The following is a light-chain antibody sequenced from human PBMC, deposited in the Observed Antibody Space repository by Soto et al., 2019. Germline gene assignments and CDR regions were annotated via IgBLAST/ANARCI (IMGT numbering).Light chain of an antibody. CDR1: QSISSY. CDR2: DAS. Sequence: EIVLTQSPGTLSLPPGERATLSCRASQSISSYLAWYQQKPGQAPRLLIYDASSRATGIPARFSGSGSGTDFTLTISSLEPVDFAVYYCQQYDNWPQTFGQGTKVDIK. J-gene: IGKJ1*01. V-gene: IGKV3-11*01. CDR3: QQYDNWPQT.